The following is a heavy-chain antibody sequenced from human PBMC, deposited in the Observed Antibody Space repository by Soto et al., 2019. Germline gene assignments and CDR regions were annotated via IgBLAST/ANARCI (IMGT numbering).Heavy chain of an antibody. CDR2: ISAYNGNT. V-gene: IGHV1-18*01. CDR1: GCTFTSYG. CDR3: ARDQAYYDSSGYYRYYYGMDV. D-gene: IGHD3-22*01. J-gene: IGHJ6*02. Sequence: ASVKVSWKASGCTFTSYGISWVRQAPGQGLEWMGWISAYNGNTNYAQKLQGRVTMTTDTSTSTAYMELRSLRSDDTAVYYCARDQAYYDSSGYYRYYYGMDVWG.